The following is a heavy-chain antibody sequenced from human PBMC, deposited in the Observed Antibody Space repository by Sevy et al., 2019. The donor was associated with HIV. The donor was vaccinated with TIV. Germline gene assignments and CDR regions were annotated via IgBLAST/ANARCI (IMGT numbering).Heavy chain of an antibody. CDR3: ARAPPVRSGDDSLNWFDP. J-gene: IGHJ5*02. D-gene: IGHD5-12*01. CDR2: IYYTGST. Sequence: SETLSLTCTVSGGSISTYYWSWIRQPPGKGLEYIGYIYYTGSTNYNPSLKSRVTISVDTSKNQFSLNLRSVTAVDTAVYCCARAPPVRSGDDSLNWFDPWGQGTLVTVSS. V-gene: IGHV4-59*01. CDR1: GGSISTYY.